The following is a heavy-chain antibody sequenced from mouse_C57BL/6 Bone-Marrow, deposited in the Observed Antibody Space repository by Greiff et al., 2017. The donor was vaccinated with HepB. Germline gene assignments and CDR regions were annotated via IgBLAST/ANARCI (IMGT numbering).Heavy chain of an antibody. Sequence: EVHLVESGGGLVQPGGSLKLSCAASGFTFSDYGMAWVRQAPGKGPEWVAFISNWAYSIYYVDTVKGRFTISRENAKNTLYLEMSSLRSEDTAMYYCARNRDYCGSSYGYFDVWGTGTRVTVSA. J-gene: IGHJ1*03. V-gene: IGHV5-15*01. CDR3: ARNRDYCGSSYGYFDV. D-gene: IGHD1-1*01. CDR2: ISNWAYSI. CDR1: GFTFSDYG.